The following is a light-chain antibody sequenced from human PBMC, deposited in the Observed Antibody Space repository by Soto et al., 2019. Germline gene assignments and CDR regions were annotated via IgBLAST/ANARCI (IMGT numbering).Light chain of an antibody. CDR3: QQYKDYSWT. V-gene: IGKV1-5*03. CDR1: QSIGIW. Sequence: IQMTQSPSTLSASVGDRVAITCRASQSIGIWLAWYQQKPGKAPRFLIYTASTLESGVPSRFSGSGSGTDFTLTISSLQPDDFATYYCQQYKDYSWTFGQGTNVEVK. J-gene: IGKJ1*01. CDR2: TAS.